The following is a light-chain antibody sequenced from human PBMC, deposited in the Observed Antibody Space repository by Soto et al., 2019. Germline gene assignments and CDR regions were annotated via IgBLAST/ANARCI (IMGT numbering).Light chain of an antibody. CDR3: QQSYSTPWT. CDR1: QSISSS. Sequence: PSSVSAFVGDRVSITCRASQSISSSLNWYQQKAGKAPKLLIYAASSLQSGVPSRSSGSGSGTDFTLTISSLQPEDFATYYCQQSYSTPWTFGQGTKVDIK. V-gene: IGKV1-39*01. CDR2: AAS. J-gene: IGKJ1*01.